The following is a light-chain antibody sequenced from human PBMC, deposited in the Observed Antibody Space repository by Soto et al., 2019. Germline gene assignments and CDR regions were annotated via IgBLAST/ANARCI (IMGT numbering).Light chain of an antibody. CDR1: QRVSSK. Sequence: EIVMTQSPATLSVSPGERATLSCRASQRVSSKLAWYQQKVGQAPRLLIYDASTRATGIPARFSGSGSGTEFTLTISSLQSEDFEVYYCQQYDKWPLTFGGGAKVEIK. J-gene: IGKJ4*01. V-gene: IGKV3-15*01. CDR3: QQYDKWPLT. CDR2: DAS.